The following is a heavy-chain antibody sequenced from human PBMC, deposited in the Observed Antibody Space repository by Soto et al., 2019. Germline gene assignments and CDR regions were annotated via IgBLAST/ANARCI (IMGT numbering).Heavy chain of an antibody. CDR1: GFTFSSCS. Sequence: GWSLRLSCAASGFTFSSCSMNWVRQAPGKGLEWVSSISSSSSHIYYAASVKGRFTISTDNAKNSLYLQMNSLTAEDTAVYYCAREHGRGIAGGMDVWGQGTTVTVSS. D-gene: IGHD6-13*01. J-gene: IGHJ6*02. CDR2: ISSSSSHI. CDR3: AREHGRGIAGGMDV. V-gene: IGHV3-21*01.